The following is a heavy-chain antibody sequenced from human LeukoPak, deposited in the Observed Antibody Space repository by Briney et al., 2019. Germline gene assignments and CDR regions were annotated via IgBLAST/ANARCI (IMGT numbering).Heavy chain of an antibody. D-gene: IGHD2-15*01. CDR2: ISGSDDGT. V-gene: IGHV3-23*01. Sequence: QPGGSLRLSCAASGFTFSTYAMSWVRQIPGKGLEWVSAISGSDDGTYYADSVKGRFTISRDNSRNTLYLQMNTLRAEDTAVYFCAKSPVSSCRGSFCYPFDYWGQGNLVTVSS. J-gene: IGHJ4*02. CDR3: AKSPVSSCRGSFCYPFDY. CDR1: GFTFSTYA.